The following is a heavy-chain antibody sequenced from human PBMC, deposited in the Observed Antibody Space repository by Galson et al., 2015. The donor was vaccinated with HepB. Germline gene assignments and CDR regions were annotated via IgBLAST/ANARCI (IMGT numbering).Heavy chain of an antibody. V-gene: IGHV3-33*08. J-gene: IGHJ3*02. CDR3: ARVRGPLRLWFGDAFDI. Sequence: SLRLSCAASGFTFSGYGMHWVRQAPGKGLEWVAVIWYDGSNKYYADSVKGRFTISRDNSKNTLYLQMNSLRAEDTAVYYCARVRGPLRLWFGDAFDIWGQGTMVTVSS. D-gene: IGHD3-10*01. CDR2: IWYDGSNK. CDR1: GFTFSGYG.